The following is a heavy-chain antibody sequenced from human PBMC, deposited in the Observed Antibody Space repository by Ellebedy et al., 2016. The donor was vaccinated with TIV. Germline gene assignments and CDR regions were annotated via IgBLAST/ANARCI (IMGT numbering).Heavy chain of an antibody. J-gene: IGHJ4*02. Sequence: GGSLRLSXKGSGYSFTSYWIGWVRQMPGKGLEWMGIIYPGDSDTRYSPSFQGQVTISADKSISTAYLQWSSLKASDTAMYYCARRVLAVAGWVFDYWGQGTLVTVSS. D-gene: IGHD6-19*01. CDR2: IYPGDSDT. V-gene: IGHV5-51*01. CDR3: ARRVLAVAGWVFDY. CDR1: GYSFTSYW.